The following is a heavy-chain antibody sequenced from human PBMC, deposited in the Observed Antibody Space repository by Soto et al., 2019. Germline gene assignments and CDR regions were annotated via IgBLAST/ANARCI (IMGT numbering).Heavy chain of an antibody. D-gene: IGHD1-1*01. CDR3: ARHVHNQGFEYYFDS. CDR2: INHSGST. Sequence: SETLSLTCAVYGGSFSGYYWSWIRQPPGKGLEWIGEINHSGSTNYNPSLKSRVTISVDTSKNQFSLKMSSVTAADTAVYYCARHVHNQGFEYYFDSWGQGTLVTVSS. CDR1: GGSFSGYY. J-gene: IGHJ4*02. V-gene: IGHV4-34*01.